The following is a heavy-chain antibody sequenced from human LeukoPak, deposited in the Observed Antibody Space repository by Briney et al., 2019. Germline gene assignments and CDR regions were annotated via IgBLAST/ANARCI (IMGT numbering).Heavy chain of an antibody. CDR3: ARCRHSYDSSGFPHY. CDR2: IGSTSSTI. CDR1: GFTFSSYT. D-gene: IGHD3-22*01. V-gene: IGHV3-48*04. J-gene: IGHJ4*02. Sequence: PGGSLRLSCAASGFTFSSYTMNWVRQAPGKGLEWVSYIGSTSSTIYYADPVKGRFTISRDNAKNSLYLQMNSLRPEDTALYYCARCRHSYDSSGFPHYWGQGTLVTVSS.